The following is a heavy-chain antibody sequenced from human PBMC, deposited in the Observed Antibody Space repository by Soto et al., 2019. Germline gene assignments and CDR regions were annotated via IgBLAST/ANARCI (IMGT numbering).Heavy chain of an antibody. CDR1: GGTFSSFG. Sequence: SVKVSCKASGGTFSSFGISWVRQAPGQGLEWMGGIIPIFGTVNYAQKFQGRVTITADTTSIAYMEMNSLRSEDTAVYYCARALNSPPRYYYDSSRLDLWGQG. CDR2: IIPIFGTV. CDR3: ARALNSPPRYYYDSSRLDL. D-gene: IGHD3-22*01. J-gene: IGHJ5*02. V-gene: IGHV1-69*06.